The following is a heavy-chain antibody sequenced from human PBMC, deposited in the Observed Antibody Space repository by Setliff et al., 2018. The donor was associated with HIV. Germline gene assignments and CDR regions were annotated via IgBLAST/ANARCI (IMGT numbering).Heavy chain of an antibody. CDR1: GYTFSNFA. V-gene: IGHV1-18*01. CDR3: ARIRAGALLNAFDI. D-gene: IGHD1-26*01. CDR2: ISSYSDNT. Sequence: ASVKVSCKASGYTFSNFAIGWLRQAPGQGLEWMGWISSYSDNTFYARSLQGRVTMTTDTASSTSYMELRSLRSDDTAMYYCARIRAGALLNAFDIWAQGTRVTVSS. J-gene: IGHJ3*02.